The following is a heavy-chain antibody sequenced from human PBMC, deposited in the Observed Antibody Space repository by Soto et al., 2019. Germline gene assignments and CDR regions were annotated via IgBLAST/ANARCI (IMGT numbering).Heavy chain of an antibody. CDR3: AKGPAGGDTHRSADY. CDR2: IRNDGSNE. CDR1: GFTFSNYG. D-gene: IGHD3-16*01. V-gene: IGHV3-30*18. Sequence: GGSLRLSCAASGFTFSNYGMHWVRQAPGKGLEWVAVIRNDGSNEYYADSVKGRFTISRDNPKHTLYLQMNSLRAEDTAVYYCAKGPAGGDTHRSADYWGQGALVTVSS. J-gene: IGHJ4*02.